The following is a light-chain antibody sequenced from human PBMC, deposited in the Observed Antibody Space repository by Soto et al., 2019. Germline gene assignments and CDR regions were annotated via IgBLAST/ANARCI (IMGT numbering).Light chain of an antibody. V-gene: IGKV1-12*01. CDR1: QGISSW. J-gene: IGKJ4*01. CDR2: AAS. Sequence: DIQMTQSPSSVSASVGDRVTIPCRARQGISSWLAWYHQKPGKAHKLLIYAASSLQSGVPSRFICIGSRTDLTLIISSTQAEDVGTYDGQQANSLPLTFGGGPKVEIK. CDR3: QQANSLPLT.